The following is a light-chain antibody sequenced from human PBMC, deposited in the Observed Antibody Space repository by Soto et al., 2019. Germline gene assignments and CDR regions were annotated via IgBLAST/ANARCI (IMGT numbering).Light chain of an antibody. CDR3: QHYDTYTSPT. J-gene: IGKJ1*01. CDR2: GAS. Sequence: EIVLTQSPGTLSLSAGERATLSCRASQSVTSNYLAWYQQKPGQTPTVLIYGASSRATGIPDRFSGSGSGTDFTLTISRLEPEDFAVYYCQHYDTYTSPTFGQGTKVDIK. V-gene: IGKV3-20*01. CDR1: QSVTSNY.